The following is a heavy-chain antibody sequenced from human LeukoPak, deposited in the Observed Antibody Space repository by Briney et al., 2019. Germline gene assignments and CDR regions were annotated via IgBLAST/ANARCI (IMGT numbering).Heavy chain of an antibody. CDR1: GGSISSYY. V-gene: IGHV4-59*01. D-gene: IGHD3-10*01. CDR3: ARVGAYYGSGSYYNAWYFDL. Sequence: PSETLSLTCTVSGGSISSYYWSWIRQPPGKGLEWIGYIYYSGSTNYNPSLKSRVTISVDTSKNQFSLKLSSVTAADTAVYYCARVGAYYGSGSYYNAWYFDLWGRGTLVTVSS. CDR2: IYYSGST. J-gene: IGHJ2*01.